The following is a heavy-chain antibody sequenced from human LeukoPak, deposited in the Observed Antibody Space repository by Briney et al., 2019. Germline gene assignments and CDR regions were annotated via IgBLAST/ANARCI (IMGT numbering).Heavy chain of an antibody. D-gene: IGHD2-15*01. J-gene: IGHJ4*02. V-gene: IGHV3-7*03. CDR1: GFNFDNYW. Sequence: GGSLRLSCAASGFNFDNYWMNWVRQAPGKGLEWVANIKQDGSERYYVDSVKGRFTLSRENAKKSLYLQMNSLRAEDTAVYYCARGVGRCSGGSCYGYWGQGTLVTVSS. CDR2: IKQDGSER. CDR3: ARGVGRCSGGSCYGY.